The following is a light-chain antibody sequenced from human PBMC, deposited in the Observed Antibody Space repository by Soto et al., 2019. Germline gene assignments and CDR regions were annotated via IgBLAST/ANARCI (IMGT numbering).Light chain of an antibody. CDR1: SSDVGGYNY. Sequence: QSALTQPASVSGSPGQSITISCTGTSSDVGGYNYVSWYPQHPGKAPKLMIYEVSNRPPGVSNRFSGSKSGNTASLTISGLQAEDEAVYDCSSYTSSSTLYGFGTGTKGTVL. CDR3: SSYTSSSTLYG. CDR2: EVS. J-gene: IGLJ1*01. V-gene: IGLV2-14*01.